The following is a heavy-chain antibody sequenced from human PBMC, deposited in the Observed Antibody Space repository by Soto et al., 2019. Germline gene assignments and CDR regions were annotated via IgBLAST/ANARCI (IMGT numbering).Heavy chain of an antibody. CDR1: GGTFSSYA. CDR3: ARGGTYYYDSSGYYYEGLDY. J-gene: IGHJ4*02. V-gene: IGHV1-69*13. Sequence: SVKVSCKASGGTFSSYAISWVRQAPGQGLEWMGGIIPIFGTANYAQKFQGRVTITADESTSTAYMELSSLRSEDTAVYYCARGGTYYYDSSGYYYEGLDYWGQGTLVTVSS. D-gene: IGHD3-22*01. CDR2: IIPIFGTA.